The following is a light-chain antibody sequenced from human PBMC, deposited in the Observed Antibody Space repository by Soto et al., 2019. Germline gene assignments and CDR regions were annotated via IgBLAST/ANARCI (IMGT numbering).Light chain of an antibody. CDR2: DAS. Sequence: DIQMTQSPSTLSGSVGDRVTITCRASQTISSWLAWYQHKPGKAPKLLIYDASNLETGVPSRFSGRGYGTDFTFTISSLQPEDFATYFCQQYDTLKVTFGPGTKVDIK. CDR1: QTISSW. CDR3: QQYDTLKVT. J-gene: IGKJ3*01. V-gene: IGKV1-5*01.